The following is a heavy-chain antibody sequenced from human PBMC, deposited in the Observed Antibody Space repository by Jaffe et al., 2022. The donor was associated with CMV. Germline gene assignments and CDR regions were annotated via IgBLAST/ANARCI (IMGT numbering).Heavy chain of an antibody. D-gene: IGHD1-26*01. Sequence: EVQLVESGGGLVQPGRSLRLSCTASGFTFGDYDMSWVRQAPGKGLEWVGFIGSKAYGGTTEYAASVKGGFTISRDDSKSIAYLQMNSLKTEDTAVYYCTRGGSYLRGFFDYWGQGTLVTVSS. J-gene: IGHJ4*02. CDR3: TRGGSYLRGFFDY. V-gene: IGHV3-49*04. CDR2: IGSKAYGGTT. CDR1: GFTFGDYD.